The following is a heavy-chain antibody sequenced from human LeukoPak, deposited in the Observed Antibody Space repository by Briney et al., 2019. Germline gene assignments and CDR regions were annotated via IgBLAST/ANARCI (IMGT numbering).Heavy chain of an antibody. CDR3: ARGEGLGTTNGGYYFAY. J-gene: IGHJ4*02. CDR1: GFTFTNAW. V-gene: IGHV3-15*01. D-gene: IGHD1-26*01. Sequence: GGSLRLSCAASGFTFTNAWMTWVRQAPGKGLEWVGHIQSRSDGGTTDYAAPVKGRFTISRDNAKNSLYLQMNTLRAEDTAVYYCARGEGLGTTNGGYYFAYWGQGSLVIVSS. CDR2: IQSRSDGGTT.